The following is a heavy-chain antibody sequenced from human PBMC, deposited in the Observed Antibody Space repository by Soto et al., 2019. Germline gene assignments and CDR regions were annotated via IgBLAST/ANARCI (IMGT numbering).Heavy chain of an antibody. D-gene: IGHD6-19*01. CDR3: ASTSPRYSSGWYRFDY. V-gene: IGHV4-34*01. CDR1: GGSFSGYY. Sequence: SETLSLTCAVYGGSFSGYYWSWIRQPPGKGLEWIGEINHSGSTNYNPSLKSRVTISVDTSKNQFSLKLSSVTAADTAVYYCASTSPRYSSGWYRFDYWGQGTLVTVSS. J-gene: IGHJ4*02. CDR2: INHSGST.